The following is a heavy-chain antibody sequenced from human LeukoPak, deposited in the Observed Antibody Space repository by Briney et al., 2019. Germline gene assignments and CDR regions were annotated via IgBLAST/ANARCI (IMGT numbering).Heavy chain of an antibody. D-gene: IGHD3-3*01. CDR1: GYTFTGYY. Sequence: ASVRVSCKASGYTFTGYYMHWVRQAPGQGLEWMGWINPNSGGTNYAQKFQGRVTMTRDTSIGTAYMELSRLRSDDTAVYYCARSSDFWSGYPYFYGMDVWGQGTTVTVSS. CDR3: ARSSDFWSGYPYFYGMDV. J-gene: IGHJ6*02. V-gene: IGHV1-2*02. CDR2: INPNSGGT.